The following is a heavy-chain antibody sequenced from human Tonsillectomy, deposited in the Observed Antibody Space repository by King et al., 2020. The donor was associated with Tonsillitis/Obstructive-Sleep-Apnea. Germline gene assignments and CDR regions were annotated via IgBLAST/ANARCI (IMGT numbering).Heavy chain of an antibody. CDR2: IDPSDSYI. CDR3: ARRYIVGHYYNYMDV. CDR1: GYSFTSYW. J-gene: IGHJ6*03. V-gene: IGHV5-10-1*01. D-gene: IGHD5/OR15-5a*01. Sequence: VQLVESGAEVKKPGESLTISCKGSGYSFTSYWIDWVRQMPGKGLEWMGTIDPSDSYINYSPSFQGHVTISSDKSISTAYLQWSSLKASDTAMYYCARRYIVGHYYNYMDVWGKGTTVTVSS.